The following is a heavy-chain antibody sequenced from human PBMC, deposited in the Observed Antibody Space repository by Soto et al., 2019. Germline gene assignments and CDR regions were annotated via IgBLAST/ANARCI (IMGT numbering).Heavy chain of an antibody. V-gene: IGHV1-58*01. D-gene: IGHD3-10*01. CDR2: IVVGSGNT. CDR1: GFTFTSSA. J-gene: IGHJ4*02. CDR3: AAEMVRGADIDY. Sequence: SVKVSCKASGFTFTSSAVQWVRQARGQRLEWIGWIVVGSGNTNYAQKFQERVTITRDMSTSTAYMELSSLRSEDTAVYYCAAEMVRGADIDYRGQRTPVTVSS.